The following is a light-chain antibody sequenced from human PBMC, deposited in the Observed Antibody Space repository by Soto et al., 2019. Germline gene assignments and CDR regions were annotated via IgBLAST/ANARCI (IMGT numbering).Light chain of an antibody. V-gene: IGKV3-20*01. J-gene: IGKJ1*01. CDR1: HISSTTY. CDR3: QQYGSSGT. CDR2: RAT. Sequence: EIVLTQSPHTLSLSPGQRATLSCMASHISSTTYAAWYQQHPGPPRRLLICRATSTATGIPDRFSGSGSGTDFTLTIRRLEAEDLAVYCWQQYGSSGTFGQGTKVDIK.